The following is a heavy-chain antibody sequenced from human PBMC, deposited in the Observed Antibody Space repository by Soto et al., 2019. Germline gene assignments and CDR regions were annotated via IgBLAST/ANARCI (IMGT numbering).Heavy chain of an antibody. Sequence: QVQLVQSGAEVKKPGSSVKVSCKASGGTFSSYAISWVRQAPGQGLEWMGGIIPICGTANYAQKFQGRVTITADESTSTAYMELSSLRSEDTAVYYCASNSRYSGYDYDAFDIWGQGTMVTVSS. D-gene: IGHD5-12*01. V-gene: IGHV1-69*01. CDR2: IIPICGTA. CDR3: ASNSRYSGYDYDAFDI. CDR1: GGTFSSYA. J-gene: IGHJ3*02.